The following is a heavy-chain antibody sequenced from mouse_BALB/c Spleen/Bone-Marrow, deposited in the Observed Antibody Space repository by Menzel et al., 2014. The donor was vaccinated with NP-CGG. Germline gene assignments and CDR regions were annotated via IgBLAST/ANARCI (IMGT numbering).Heavy chain of an antibody. CDR1: GFSLTSYG. Sequence: VQLQQSGPGLVQPSQSLSITCTVSGFSLTSYGVHWVRQSPGKGLEWLGVIWSGGSTDYNAAFISRLSISKGNSKSQVFFKMNSLQANDTAIYYCARNTYYGNPFAYWGQGTLVTVSA. CDR3: ARNTYYGNPFAY. V-gene: IGHV2-2*02. D-gene: IGHD2-10*01. CDR2: IWSGGST. J-gene: IGHJ3*01.